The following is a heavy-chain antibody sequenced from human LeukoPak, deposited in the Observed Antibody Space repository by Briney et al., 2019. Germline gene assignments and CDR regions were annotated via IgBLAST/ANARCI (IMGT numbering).Heavy chain of an antibody. CDR1: GGSISSSSYY. J-gene: IGHJ4*02. V-gene: IGHV4-39*01. D-gene: IGHD6-13*01. CDR2: IYYSGST. Sequence: SETLSLTCTVSGGSISSSSYYWGWIRQPPGKGLEWIGSIYYSGSTYYNPSLKSRVTISVDTSKNQFSLKLSSATAADTAVYYCARGTAAGPTPFDYWGQGTLVTVSS. CDR3: ARGTAAGPTPFDY.